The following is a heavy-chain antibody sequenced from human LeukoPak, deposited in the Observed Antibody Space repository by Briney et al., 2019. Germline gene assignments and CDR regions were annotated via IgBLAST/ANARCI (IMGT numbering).Heavy chain of an antibody. D-gene: IGHD2-2*01. V-gene: IGHV1-46*01. CDR1: GYTFTSYY. CDR3: ARDFVVVVPAATQYVYYMDV. J-gene: IGHJ6*03. Sequence: GASVKVSCKASGYTFTSYYMHWVRQAPGQGLEWMGIINPSGGSTSYAQKFQGRVTMTRDMSTSTVYMKLSSLRSEDTAVYYCARDFVVVVPAATQYVYYMDVWGKGTTVTVSS. CDR2: INPSGGST.